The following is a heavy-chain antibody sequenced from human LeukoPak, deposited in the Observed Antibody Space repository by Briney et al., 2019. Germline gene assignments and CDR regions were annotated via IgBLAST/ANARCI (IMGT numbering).Heavy chain of an antibody. CDR3: ATLVVERNYYYYYMDV. CDR2: ISGSGGST. D-gene: IGHD3-22*01. CDR1: GFTFSSYG. Sequence: PGGSLRLSCAASGFTFSSYGMSWVRQAPGKGLEWVSAISGSGGSTYYADSVKGRFTISRDNSKNTLYLQMNSLRAEDAAVYYCATLVVERNYYYYYMDVWGKGTTVTISS. J-gene: IGHJ6*03. V-gene: IGHV3-23*01.